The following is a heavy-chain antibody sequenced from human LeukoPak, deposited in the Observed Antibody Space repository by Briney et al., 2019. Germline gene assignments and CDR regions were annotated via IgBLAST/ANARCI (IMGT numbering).Heavy chain of an antibody. CDR1: GGSISSYY. CDR2: IYYSGST. J-gene: IGHJ5*02. V-gene: IGHV4-59*08. CDR3: ARQDGVDYGGNSPCDWFDP. Sequence: SETLSLTCTVSGGSISSYYWSWIRQPPGKGLEWIGYIYYSGSTNYNPSLKSRVTISVDTSKNQFSLKLSSVTAADTAVYYCARQDGVDYGGNSPCDWFDPWGQGTLVTVSS. D-gene: IGHD4-23*01.